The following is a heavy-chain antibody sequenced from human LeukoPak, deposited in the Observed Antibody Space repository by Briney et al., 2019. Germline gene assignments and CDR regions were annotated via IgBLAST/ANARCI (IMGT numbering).Heavy chain of an antibody. CDR1: GDTFTDYA. D-gene: IGHD3-10*01. V-gene: IGHV1-3*01. CDR3: ARTPGSQSGAFDY. J-gene: IGHJ4*02. Sequence: GASVKVSCKASGDTFTDYAISWVRQAPGQRLEWMGWINAGNGNTKYSQKFQGRVTITRDTSASTAYMELSSLRSEDTAVYYCARTPGSQSGAFDYWGQGTLVTVSS. CDR2: INAGNGNT.